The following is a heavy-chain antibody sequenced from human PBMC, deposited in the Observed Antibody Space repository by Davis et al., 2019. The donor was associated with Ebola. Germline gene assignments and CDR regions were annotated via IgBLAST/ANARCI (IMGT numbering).Heavy chain of an antibody. CDR3: ARDQAGGYDFWSGHYYYYYGMDV. CDR1: GYTFTNYG. Sequence: ASVKVSCKTSGYTFTNYGITWVRQAPGQGLEWMGWINPHNGNTNYAQNVQGRVTMTTDASTSTAYMEVGRLRAEDTAVYYCARDQAGGYDFWSGHYYYYYGMDVWGQGTTVTVSS. V-gene: IGHV1-18*04. CDR2: INPHNGNT. J-gene: IGHJ6*02. D-gene: IGHD3-3*01.